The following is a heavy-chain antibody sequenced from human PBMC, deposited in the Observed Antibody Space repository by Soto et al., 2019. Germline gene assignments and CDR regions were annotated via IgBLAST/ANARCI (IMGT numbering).Heavy chain of an antibody. Sequence: GESLKISCKGSGYNFITYWIGWVRQMPGKGLEWMGIIYPDDSDTRYSPSFQGQVTISADKSISTVYLQWSSLKTSDTAMYYCARHFRAAAADDDWGQGTLVTVSS. CDR2: IYPDDSDT. V-gene: IGHV5-51*01. J-gene: IGHJ4*02. D-gene: IGHD6-13*01. CDR3: ARHFRAAAADDD. CDR1: GYNFITYW.